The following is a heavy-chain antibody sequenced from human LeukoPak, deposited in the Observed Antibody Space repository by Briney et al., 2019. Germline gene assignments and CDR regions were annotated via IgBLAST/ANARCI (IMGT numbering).Heavy chain of an antibody. CDR3: ARDPTVVTPEYFQH. V-gene: IGHV3-21*01. CDR2: ISSSSSYI. D-gene: IGHD4-23*01. CDR1: GFTFSSYS. J-gene: IGHJ1*01. Sequence: PGGSLRLSCAASGFTFSSYSMNWVRQAPGKGLEWVSSISSSSSYIYYADSVKGRFTISRDNAKNSLYLQMNSLRAEDTAVYYCARDPTVVTPEYFQHWGQGTLVTVSS.